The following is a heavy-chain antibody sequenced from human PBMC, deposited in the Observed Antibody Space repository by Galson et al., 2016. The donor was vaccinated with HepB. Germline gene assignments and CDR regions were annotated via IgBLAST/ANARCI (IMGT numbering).Heavy chain of an antibody. V-gene: IGHV3-23*01. CDR2: IGGTSGTR. CDR3: VGQEGDAFDI. CDR1: GFTFNTYA. J-gene: IGHJ3*02. Sequence: SLRLSCAASGFTFNTYAMSWVRQAPGKGLEWVSGIGGTSGTRYYGDSVKGRFTISRDNSKNTLYLQMNSLTAEDTAAYYCVGQEGDAFDIWGQGTTVTVAS.